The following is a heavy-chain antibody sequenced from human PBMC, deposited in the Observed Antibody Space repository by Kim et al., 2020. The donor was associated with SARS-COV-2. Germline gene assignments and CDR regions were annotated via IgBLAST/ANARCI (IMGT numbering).Heavy chain of an antibody. CDR3: AKDRVFGKWFGEPFDY. J-gene: IGHJ4*02. Sequence: VKGRFTISREHAKNMRYVQMNRLRAEDTAVYYCAKDRVFGKWFGEPFDYWGQGTLVTVSS. V-gene: IGHV3-23*01. D-gene: IGHD3-10*01.